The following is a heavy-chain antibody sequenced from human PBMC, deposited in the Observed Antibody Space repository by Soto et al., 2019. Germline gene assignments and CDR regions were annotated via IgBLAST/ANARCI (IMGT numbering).Heavy chain of an antibody. Sequence: NPSETLSLTCTVSGGSISSYYWSWIRQPPGKGLEWIGYIYYSGSTNYNPSLKSRVTISVDTSKNQFSLKLSSVTAADTAVYYCARAESYYGSGITRYYTWFVPWGPGTLVTVSS. D-gene: IGHD3-10*01. CDR2: IYYSGST. V-gene: IGHV4-59*01. CDR1: GGSISSYY. J-gene: IGHJ5*02. CDR3: ARAESYYGSGITRYYTWFVP.